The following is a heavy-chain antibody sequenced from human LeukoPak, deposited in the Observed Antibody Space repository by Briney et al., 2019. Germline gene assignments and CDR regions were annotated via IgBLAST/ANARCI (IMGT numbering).Heavy chain of an antibody. J-gene: IGHJ5*02. V-gene: IGHV3-23*01. CDR2: IRGSGGGT. D-gene: IGHD3-22*01. CDR1: GFPFSNYA. Sequence: GGSLRLSCAASGFPFSNYAMTWVRQAPGKGLEGVSTIRGSGGGTYYADSVKGRFTISRDNSKNTLYLQMNSLRVEDTAVYYCARADYYDSRGNYRWGQGTMVTVSS. CDR3: ARADYYDSRGNYR.